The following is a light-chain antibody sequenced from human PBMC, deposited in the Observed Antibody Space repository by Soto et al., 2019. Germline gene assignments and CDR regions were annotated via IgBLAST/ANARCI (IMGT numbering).Light chain of an antibody. CDR2: DVT. CDR1: SSDVGGYNY. CDR3: SSYTGRSVI. J-gene: IGLJ2*01. Sequence: QSVLTQPASVSGSPGQSITISCTGTSSDVGGYNYVSWYQQHPGKAPKLILYDVTRRPSGVPKRFSGSRSGSKASLTVSGLQAEDEATYYCSSYTGRSVIFGGGTKLTVL. V-gene: IGLV2-14*01.